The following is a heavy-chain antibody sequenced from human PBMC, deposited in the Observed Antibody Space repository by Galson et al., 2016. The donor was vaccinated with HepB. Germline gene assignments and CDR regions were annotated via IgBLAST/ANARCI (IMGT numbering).Heavy chain of an antibody. Sequence: SETLSLTCSVSGDSVSSDDSYWSWIRQHPGKGLEWIANIYYAGKIYYNPSLKSRLVISIDTSKDQFSLRLRSVTAADTAVYYCARVRRRLQPYYFDYWGQGTLVTVSS. V-gene: IGHV4-61*08. CDR1: GDSVSSDDSY. J-gene: IGHJ4*02. CDR3: ARVRRRLQPYYFDY. D-gene: IGHD5-24*01. CDR2: IYYAGKI.